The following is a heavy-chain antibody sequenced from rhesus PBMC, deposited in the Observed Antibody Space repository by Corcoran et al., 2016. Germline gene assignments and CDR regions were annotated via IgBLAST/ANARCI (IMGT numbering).Heavy chain of an antibody. V-gene: IGHV4S10*01. CDR1: GGSISDSYR. CDR2: IYGSSPRT. CDR3: ARVRYSGLL. J-gene: IGHJ4*01. D-gene: IGHD6-25*01. Sequence: QVQLQESGPGVVTPSETLSLTCAVAGGSISDSYRGNWIRQPPGKGLEWIGYIYGSSPRTNFNSSLKSRITISKDTSKNQFSLKLSSVTAADTAVYYCARVRYSGLLWGQGVLVTVSS.